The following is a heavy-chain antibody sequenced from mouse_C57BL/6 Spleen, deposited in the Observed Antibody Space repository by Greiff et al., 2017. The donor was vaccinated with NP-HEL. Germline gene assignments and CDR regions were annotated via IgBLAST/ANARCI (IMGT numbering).Heavy chain of an antibody. D-gene: IGHD1-1*01. V-gene: IGHV5-4*01. CDR3: AREDYGSSYWAMDY. J-gene: IGHJ4*01. CDR1: GFTFSSYA. Sequence: EVKLVESGGGLVKPGGSLKLSCAASGFTFSSYAMSWVRQTPEKRLEWVATISDGGSYTYYPDNVKGRFTISRDNAKNNLYLQMSHLKSEDTAMYYCAREDYGSSYWAMDYWGQGTSVTVSS. CDR2: ISDGGSYT.